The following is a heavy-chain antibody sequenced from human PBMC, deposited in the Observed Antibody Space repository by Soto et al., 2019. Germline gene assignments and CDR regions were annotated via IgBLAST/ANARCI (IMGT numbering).Heavy chain of an antibody. V-gene: IGHV5-51*01. D-gene: IGHD3-3*01. CDR3: AWSFRSGYCAY. J-gene: IGHJ4*02. CDR1: GFTFTSYW. CDR2: IYGGDSDT. Sequence: EVQLVQSGPEVRKSGESLNISCKGSGFTFTSYWIGWVRQMPGKGLEWMGVIYGGDSDTRYSPSFEGQVTISADRSNSIAYLQRDSLKASDTAVYYCAWSFRSGYCAYWGQGTLVTVSS.